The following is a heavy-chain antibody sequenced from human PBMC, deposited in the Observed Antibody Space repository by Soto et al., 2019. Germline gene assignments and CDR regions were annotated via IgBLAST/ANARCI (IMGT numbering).Heavy chain of an antibody. V-gene: IGHV4-59*01. D-gene: IGHD3-22*01. J-gene: IGHJ2*01. CDR2: IYYSGST. Sequence: QVQLQESGPGLMKPSETLSLTCTVSGASISSYYWSWIRQPPGKGLEWIGYIYYSGSTNYNPSLRSRVTISXXTXKXXFSLRLSSVPAADTAVYYCARGPRGSGYYYWYFDLWGRGILVTVSS. CDR3: ARGPRGSGYYYWYFDL. CDR1: GASISSYY.